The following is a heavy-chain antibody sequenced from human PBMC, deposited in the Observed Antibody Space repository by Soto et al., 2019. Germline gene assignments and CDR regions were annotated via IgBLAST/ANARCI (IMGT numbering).Heavy chain of an antibody. CDR2: ISYDGSNK. D-gene: IGHD2-15*01. CDR1: GFTFSSYA. V-gene: IGHV3-30-3*01. CDR3: VRDHLLPFAY. J-gene: IGHJ4*02. Sequence: PGWSLRLSCAASGFTFSSYAMHWVRQAPGKGLEWVAVISYDGSNKYYADSVKGRFTISRDNSKNTLYLQMNSLRAEETAIYFCVRDHLLPFAYWGQGLLVTVSS.